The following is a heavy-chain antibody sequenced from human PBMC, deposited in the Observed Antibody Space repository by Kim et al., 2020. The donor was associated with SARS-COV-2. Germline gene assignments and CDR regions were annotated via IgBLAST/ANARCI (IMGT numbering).Heavy chain of an antibody. Sequence: GGSLRLSCAASEFSFSTLAMTWVRHAPGKGLAWVSTINNRGSHTYYADSVKGRFTISRDNSKSTLYLQMNSLRAEDTGVYYCVKDRSDNYLNDDYYGMDV. CDR2: INNRGSHT. D-gene: IGHD1-1*01. J-gene: IGHJ6*01. V-gene: IGHV3-23*01. CDR3: VKDRSDNYLNDDYYGMDV. CDR1: EFSFSTLA.